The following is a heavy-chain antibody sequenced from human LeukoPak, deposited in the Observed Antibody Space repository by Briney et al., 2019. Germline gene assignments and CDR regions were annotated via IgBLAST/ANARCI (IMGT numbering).Heavy chain of an antibody. J-gene: IGHJ4*02. V-gene: IGHV4-34*01. Sequence: SETLSLTCAVYGGSFSGYYWSWIRQPPGKGLEWIGEINRSGSTNYNPSLKSRVTISVDTSKNQFSLKLSSVTAADTAVYYCARVRDILTGYLSDYWGQGTLVTVSS. CDR2: INRSGST. CDR1: GGSFSGYY. D-gene: IGHD3-9*01. CDR3: ARVRDILTGYLSDY.